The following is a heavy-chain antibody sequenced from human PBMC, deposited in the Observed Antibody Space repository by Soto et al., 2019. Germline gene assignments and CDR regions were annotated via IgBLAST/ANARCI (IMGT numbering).Heavy chain of an antibody. CDR2: ISGSGGGT. CDR1: GFTFSSYA. Sequence: EVQLLESGGGLVQPGGSLRLSCAASGFTFSSYAMSWVRQAPGKGLEWVSAISGSGGGTYYADSVKGRFIISRDNSKNALYMQMNSLRAEDTAVYYCAKDLLSPHNRGVFYYYGMDVWGQGTTVTVSS. V-gene: IGHV3-23*01. CDR3: AKDLLSPHNRGVFYYYGMDV. J-gene: IGHJ6*02. D-gene: IGHD6-13*01.